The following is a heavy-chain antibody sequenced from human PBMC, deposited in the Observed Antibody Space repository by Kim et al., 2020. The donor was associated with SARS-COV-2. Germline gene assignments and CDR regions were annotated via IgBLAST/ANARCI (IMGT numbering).Heavy chain of an antibody. CDR3: ARDRGYCSSTSCYYYYGMDV. CDR2: IYYSGST. J-gene: IGHJ6*02. D-gene: IGHD2-2*01. Sequence: SETLSLTCTVSGGSISSGGYYWSWIRQHPGKGLEWIGYIYYSGSTYYNPSLKSRVTISVDTSKNQFSLKLSSVTAADTAVYYCARDRGYCSSTSCYYYYGMDVWGQGTTVTVSS. V-gene: IGHV4-31*03. CDR1: GGSISSGGYY.